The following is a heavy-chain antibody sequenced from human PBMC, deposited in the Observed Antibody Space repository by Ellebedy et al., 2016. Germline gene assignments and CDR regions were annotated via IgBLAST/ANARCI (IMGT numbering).Heavy chain of an antibody. Sequence: GGSLRLSXAASGFPFSNHGMHWVRQAPGKGLEWVAVIWYDGTNIFYGDSVKGRFTISRDNSKNALFLQMNSLIADDTAVYYCARDRGTGSQYGWYFEPWGQGTSVTVSS. CDR2: IWYDGTNI. V-gene: IGHV3-33*01. J-gene: IGHJ4*02. CDR3: ARDRGTGSQYGWYFEP. CDR1: GFPFSNHG. D-gene: IGHD2-8*02.